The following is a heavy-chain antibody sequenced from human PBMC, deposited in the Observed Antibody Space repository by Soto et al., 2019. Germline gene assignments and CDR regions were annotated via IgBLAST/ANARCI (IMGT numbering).Heavy chain of an antibody. CDR3: AKDYDSSGYYYAPDY. D-gene: IGHD3-22*01. CDR1: GYTLTELS. J-gene: IGHJ4*02. V-gene: IGHV1-24*01. CDR2: FDPEDGET. Sequence: ASVKVSCKVSGYTLTELSMHWVRQAPGKGLEWMGGFDPEDGETIYAQKFQGRVTMTEDTSTDTAYMELSSLRAEDTAVYYCAKDYDSSGYYYAPDYWGQGTLVTVSS.